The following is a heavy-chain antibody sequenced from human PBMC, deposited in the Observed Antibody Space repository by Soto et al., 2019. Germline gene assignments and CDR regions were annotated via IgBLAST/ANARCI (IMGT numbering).Heavy chain of an antibody. D-gene: IGHD3-10*01. Sequence: QVQLVESGGGVVQPGRSLRLSCAASGFTFSSYGMHWVRQAPGKGLEGVGVITYDGSNKFYADSVKGRFTISRENSKNTLYLQMNSLRAEDAAVYYCAKDWRESLPGDAFDIWGQGTMVTVSS. CDR1: GFTFSSYG. J-gene: IGHJ3*02. CDR3: AKDWRESLPGDAFDI. CDR2: ITYDGSNK. V-gene: IGHV3-30*18.